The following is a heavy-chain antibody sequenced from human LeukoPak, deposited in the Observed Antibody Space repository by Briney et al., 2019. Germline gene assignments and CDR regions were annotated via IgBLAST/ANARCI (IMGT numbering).Heavy chain of an antibody. Sequence: GGSLILSCATPGFIVSSDYISWARQTPGKGLEWDSAIYSVGSTFYAVSVKGRFTISRDNSKNTVYHQMNSLRGEDTAVFYYASGGKYCTGGACYGDWGQGTLVTVSS. CDR1: GFIVSSDY. D-gene: IGHD2-8*02. CDR2: IYSVGST. CDR3: ASGGKYCTGGACYGD. J-gene: IGHJ4*02. V-gene: IGHV3-53*01.